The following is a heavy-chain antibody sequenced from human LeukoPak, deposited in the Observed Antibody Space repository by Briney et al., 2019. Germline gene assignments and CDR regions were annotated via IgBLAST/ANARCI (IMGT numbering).Heavy chain of an antibody. CDR3: ARVQYDYVWGSYRFYYFDY. V-gene: IGHV4-30-4*01. CDR1: GGSISSGDYY. CDR2: IYYGGST. D-gene: IGHD3-16*02. J-gene: IGHJ4*02. Sequence: PSQTLSLTCTVSGGSISSGDYYWSWLRQPPGKGLEWIGYIYYGGSTYYNPSLKSRVTISVDTSKNQFSLKLSSVTAADTAVYYCARVQYDYVWGSYRFYYFDYWGQGTLVTVSS.